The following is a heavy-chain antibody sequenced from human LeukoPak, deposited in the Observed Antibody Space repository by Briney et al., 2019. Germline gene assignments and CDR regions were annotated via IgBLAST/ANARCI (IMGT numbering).Heavy chain of an antibody. D-gene: IGHD3-16*01. V-gene: IGHV1-3*04. J-gene: IGHJ4*02. Sequence: ASVKVSCKASGYTFITYAMHWVRQAPGQRLEWMGWVNTGNGDTRYSQKFQDGITLTRDTSASTAYMELASLRSEDTAVYYCARGTGDLRIFDKGGQEPRVTVS. CDR1: GYTFITYA. CDR2: VNTGNGDT. CDR3: ARGTGDLRIFDK.